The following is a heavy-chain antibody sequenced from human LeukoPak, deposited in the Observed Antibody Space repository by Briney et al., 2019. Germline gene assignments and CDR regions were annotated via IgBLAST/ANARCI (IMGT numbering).Heavy chain of an antibody. D-gene: IGHD5-24*01. CDR2: IYWNDDK. CDR1: GFSLRTSGVG. V-gene: IGHV2-5*01. Sequence: SGPTLLNPTSTLTLTCTFSGFSLRTSGVGVGWIRQPPVKALEWLSLIYWNDDKRYSPSLKSRLTITKDTSKNQVVLTMTNMDPVDTATYYCAHRPSRWLPINWGQGTLVTVSS. J-gene: IGHJ4*02. CDR3: AHRPSRWLPIN.